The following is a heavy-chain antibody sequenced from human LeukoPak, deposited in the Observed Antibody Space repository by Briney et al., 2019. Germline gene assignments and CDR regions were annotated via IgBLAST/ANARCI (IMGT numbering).Heavy chain of an antibody. CDR1: GGTFSSYA. CDR2: IIPIFGTA. J-gene: IGHJ3*02. V-gene: IGHV1-69*05. Sequence: ASVKVSCKASGGTFSSYAISWVRQAPGQGLEWMGGIIPIFGTANYAQKFQGRVTITTDESTSTAYIELSSLRSEDTAAYYCARVERVLRFLEWLQNDIWGQGTMVTVSS. CDR3: ARVERVLRFLEWLQNDI. D-gene: IGHD3-3*01.